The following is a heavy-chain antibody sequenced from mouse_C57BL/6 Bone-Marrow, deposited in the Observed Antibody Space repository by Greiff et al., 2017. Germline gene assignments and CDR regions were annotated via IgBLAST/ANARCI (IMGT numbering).Heavy chain of an antibody. D-gene: IGHD2-2*01. J-gene: IGHJ2*01. CDR1: GYTFTSYW. CDR3: ASSSMVTTTGYYFDY. V-gene: IGHV1-55*01. Sequence: QVQLQQPGAELVKPGASVKMSCKASGYTFTSYWITWVKQRPGQGLEWIGDIYPGSGSTNYNEKFKSKATLTVATSSSTAYMQLSRLTSEDSAVYYCASSSMVTTTGYYFDYWGQGTTLTVSS. CDR2: IYPGSGST.